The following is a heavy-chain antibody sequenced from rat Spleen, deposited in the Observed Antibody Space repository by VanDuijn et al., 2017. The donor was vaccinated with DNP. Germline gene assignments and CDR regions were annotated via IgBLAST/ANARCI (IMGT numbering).Heavy chain of an antibody. CDR1: GFSLTSYG. Sequence: QVQLKESGPGLVQPSQTLSLTCTVSGFSLTSYGVSWVRQPPGKGLEWIGAIWSGGSTDYNSALKSRLSISWDTSKSQVFLKMNSLQTEDTAIYFCARTSSYNSGYYFDYWGQGVMVTVSS. CDR2: IWSGGST. J-gene: IGHJ2*01. CDR3: ARTSSYNSGYYFDY. D-gene: IGHD4-3*01. V-gene: IGHV2-15*01.